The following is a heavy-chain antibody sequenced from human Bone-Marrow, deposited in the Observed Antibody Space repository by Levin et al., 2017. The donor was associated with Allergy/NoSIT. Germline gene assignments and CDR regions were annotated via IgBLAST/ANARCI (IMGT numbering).Heavy chain of an antibody. CDR1: GFTFSSYW. CDR3: ARAHCSSTSCYGAYYYYYYMDV. J-gene: IGHJ6*03. Sequence: GESLKISCAASGFTFSSYWMSWVRQAPGKGLEWVANIKQDGSEKYYVDSVKGRFTISRDNAKNSLYLQMNSLRAEDTAVYYCARAHCSSTSCYGAYYYYYYMDVWGKGTTVTVSS. CDR2: IKQDGSEK. D-gene: IGHD2-2*01. V-gene: IGHV3-7*03.